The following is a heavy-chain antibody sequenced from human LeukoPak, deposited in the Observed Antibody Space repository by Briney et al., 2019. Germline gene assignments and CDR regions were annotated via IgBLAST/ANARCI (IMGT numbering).Heavy chain of an antibody. CDR1: GFTFSSYG. CDR2: ISGSGGST. V-gene: IGHV3-23*01. J-gene: IGHJ3*02. CDR3: AKDHLYYDFWSGYESAFDI. Sequence: GGSLRLSCAASGFTFSSYGMHWVRQAPGKGLEWVSAISGSGGSTYYADSVKGRFTISRDNSKNTLYLQMNSPRAEDTAVYYCAKDHLYYDFWSGYESAFDIWGQGTMVTVSS. D-gene: IGHD3-3*01.